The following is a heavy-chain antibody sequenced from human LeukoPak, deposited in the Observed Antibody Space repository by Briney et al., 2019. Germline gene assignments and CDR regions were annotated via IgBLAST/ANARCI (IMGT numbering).Heavy chain of an antibody. CDR2: IYTSGST. CDR1: GGSISSYY. CDR3: ARHRIVGATGLFDP. Sequence: SETLSLTCTVSGGSISSYYWSWIRQPPGKGLEWIGYIYTSGSTNYNPSLKSRVTISVDTSKNQFSLKLSSVTAADTAVYYCARHRIVGATGLFDPWGQGILVTVSS. J-gene: IGHJ5*02. D-gene: IGHD1-26*01. V-gene: IGHV4-4*09.